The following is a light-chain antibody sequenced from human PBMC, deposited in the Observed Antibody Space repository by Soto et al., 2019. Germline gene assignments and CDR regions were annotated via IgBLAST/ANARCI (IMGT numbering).Light chain of an antibody. CDR1: QYISSW. CDR2: DAS. CDR3: QQYEGYPYT. Sequence: DIQMTQSPSTLSASVGDRVTITCRASQYISSWLAWYQQKPGIAPKLLIYDASSLESGVPSTFSGSRSGTEFTLTISSLQPDDFATYYCQQYEGYPYTFGQGTKLEIK. J-gene: IGKJ2*01. V-gene: IGKV1-5*01.